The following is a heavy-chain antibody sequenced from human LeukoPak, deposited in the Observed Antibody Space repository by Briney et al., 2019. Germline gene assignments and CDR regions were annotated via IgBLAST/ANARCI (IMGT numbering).Heavy chain of an antibody. CDR2: ISAYNGNT. CDR3: AKSSAMIVVGGFYYFDY. J-gene: IGHJ4*02. V-gene: IGHV1-18*01. D-gene: IGHD3-22*01. CDR1: GYTFTSYG. Sequence: GASVKVSCKAPGYTFTSYGISWVRQAPGQGLEWMGWISAYNGNTNYAQKLQGRVTMTTDTSTSTAYMELRSLRSDDTAVYYCAKSSAMIVVGGFYYFDYWGQGTLVTVSS.